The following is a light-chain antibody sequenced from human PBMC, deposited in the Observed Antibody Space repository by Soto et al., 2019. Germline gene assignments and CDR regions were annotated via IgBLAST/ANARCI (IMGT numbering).Light chain of an antibody. V-gene: IGKV3-20*01. CDR2: DAS. J-gene: IGKJ5*01. CDR3: QQYGYSPIT. Sequence: EIVLTQSPGILYLSPGDRATLSCRASQTISSGFLAWYQQKVGQAPRLLIYDASNRATGVPDRFSGGVSGTDFTLTIDGLEPEDFAVYYCQQYGYSPITFGQGTRLEIK. CDR1: QTISSGF.